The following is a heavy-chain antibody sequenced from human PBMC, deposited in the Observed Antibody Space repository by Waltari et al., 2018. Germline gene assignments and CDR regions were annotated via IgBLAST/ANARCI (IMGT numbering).Heavy chain of an antibody. J-gene: IGHJ5*02. CDR1: GYTFTSYG. D-gene: IGHD2-15*01. CDR3: ARGGAYCSGGSCPTNWFDP. Sequence: QVQLVQSGAEVKKPGASVKVSCKASGYTFTSYGISWVRQAPGQGLEWMGWISPYNGNTNYAQKPQGRVTMTTDTATSTADMELRSLRSDDTAVYYCARGGAYCSGGSCPTNWFDPWGQGTLVTVSS. CDR2: ISPYNGNT. V-gene: IGHV1-18*01.